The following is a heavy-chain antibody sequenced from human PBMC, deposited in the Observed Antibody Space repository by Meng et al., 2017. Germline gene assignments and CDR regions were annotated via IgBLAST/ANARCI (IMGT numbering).Heavy chain of an antibody. Sequence: GESLKISCAASGFTFDDYGMSWVRQAPGKGLEWVGRIKSKTDGGTTDYAAPVKGRFTISRDDSKNTLYLQMNSLKTEDTAVYYCTTGIAMVRGVIISDHWGQGTLVTVSS. CDR2: IKSKTDGGTT. J-gene: IGHJ4*02. CDR1: GFTFDDYG. V-gene: IGHV3-15*01. CDR3: TTGIAMVRGVIISDH. D-gene: IGHD3-10*01.